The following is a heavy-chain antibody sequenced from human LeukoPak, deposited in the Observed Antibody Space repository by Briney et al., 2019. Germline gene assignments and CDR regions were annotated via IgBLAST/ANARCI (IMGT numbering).Heavy chain of an antibody. J-gene: IGHJ4*02. Sequence: PGRSLRLSCTASGFTFGDYAMSWVRQAPGKGLEWVGFIRSKAYGGTTEYAASVKGRFTISRDDSKSIAYLQMNSLKTEDTAVYYCTSGYCSSTSCPVTPDYWGQGTLVTVSS. D-gene: IGHD2-2*01. CDR1: GFTFGDYA. CDR2: IRSKAYGGTT. CDR3: TSGYCSSTSCPVTPDY. V-gene: IGHV3-49*04.